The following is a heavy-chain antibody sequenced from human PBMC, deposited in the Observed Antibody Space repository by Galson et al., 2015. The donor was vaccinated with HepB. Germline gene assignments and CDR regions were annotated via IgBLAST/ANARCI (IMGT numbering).Heavy chain of an antibody. CDR1: GFTFSSYG. D-gene: IGHD1-14*01. J-gene: IGHJ6*02. CDR2: ISYDGSNK. Sequence: SLRLSCAASGFTFSSYGMHWVRQAPGKGLEWVAVISYDGSNKYYADSVKGRFTISRDNSKNTLYLQMNSLRAEDTAVYYCAKDLVGVQPGYYYYGMDVWGQGTTVTVSS. V-gene: IGHV3-30*18. CDR3: AKDLVGVQPGYYYYGMDV.